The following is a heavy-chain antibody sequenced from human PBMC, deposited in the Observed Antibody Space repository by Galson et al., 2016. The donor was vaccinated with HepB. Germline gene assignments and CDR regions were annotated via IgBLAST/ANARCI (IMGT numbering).Heavy chain of an antibody. J-gene: IGHJ6*02. CDR2: IYYGGST. V-gene: IGHV4-39*01. CDR3: ARIYHCSSTSCYHYYGMDV. CDR1: GGSISSSSYS. Sequence: LSLTCTVSGGSISSSSYSWGWIRQPPGKGLEWIGSIYYGGSTYYNPSLKSRVTISVDTSKNQLSLSSVTAADTAVYYCARIYHCSSTSCYHYYGMDVWGQGTTVTVSS. D-gene: IGHD2-2*01.